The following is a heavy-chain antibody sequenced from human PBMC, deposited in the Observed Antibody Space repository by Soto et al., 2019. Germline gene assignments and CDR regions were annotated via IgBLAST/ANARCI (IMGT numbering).Heavy chain of an antibody. CDR2: IYYTGST. CDR1: GGSISSGGYY. V-gene: IGHV4-31*03. CDR3: ARESRDFYYYYLDV. J-gene: IGHJ6*03. Sequence: QVQLQESGPGLVKPSQTLSLTCTVSGGSISSGGYYWSWIRQHPGKGLEWIGYIYYTGSTYYNPSLKCRVTISVDTSKNQFSLQLSSVTAADSAVYYCARESRDFYYYYLDVWGKGTTVTVSS.